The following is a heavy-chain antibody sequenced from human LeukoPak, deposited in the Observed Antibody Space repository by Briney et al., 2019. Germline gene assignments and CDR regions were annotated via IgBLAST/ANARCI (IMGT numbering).Heavy chain of an antibody. CDR3: ARDYCSGGSCYSDY. D-gene: IGHD2-15*01. CDR2: ISSSGSTI. CDR1: GFTFSSYE. J-gene: IGHJ4*02. Sequence: GGSLRLSCAASGFTFSSYEMNWVRQAPGKGLEWVSYISSSGSTIYYADSVKGRFPISRDNPKNSLYVQRNSLRAEDTAVYYCARDYCSGGSCYSDYWGQGTLVTVSS. V-gene: IGHV3-48*03.